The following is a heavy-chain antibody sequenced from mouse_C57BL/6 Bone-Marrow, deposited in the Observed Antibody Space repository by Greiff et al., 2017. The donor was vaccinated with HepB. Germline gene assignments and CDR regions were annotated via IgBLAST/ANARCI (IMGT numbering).Heavy chain of an antibody. CDR2: ISDGGSYT. D-gene: IGHD1-1*01. V-gene: IGHV5-4*01. Sequence: EVQLVESGGGLVKPGGSLKLSCAASGFTFSSYAMSWVRQTPEKRLEWVATISDGGSYTYYPDNVKGRFTISRDNAKNNLYLQMSHLKSEDTAMYYCARDGYYGSRRYAMDYWGQGTSVTVSS. CDR3: ARDGYYGSRRYAMDY. J-gene: IGHJ4*01. CDR1: GFTFSSYA.